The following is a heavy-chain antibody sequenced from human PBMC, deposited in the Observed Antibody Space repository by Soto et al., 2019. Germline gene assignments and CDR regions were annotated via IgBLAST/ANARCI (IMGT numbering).Heavy chain of an antibody. J-gene: IGHJ4*02. CDR3: ARDPGDRRGYYLYYFDY. CDR1: GGTFSSYA. D-gene: IGHD3-22*01. CDR2: IIPIFGTA. Sequence: SVKVSFKASGGTFSSYAISWVRQAPGQGLEWMGGIIPIFGTANYAQKFQGRVTITADESTSTAYMELSSLRSEDTAVYYCARDPGDRRGYYLYYFDYWGQGTLVTVSS. V-gene: IGHV1-69*13.